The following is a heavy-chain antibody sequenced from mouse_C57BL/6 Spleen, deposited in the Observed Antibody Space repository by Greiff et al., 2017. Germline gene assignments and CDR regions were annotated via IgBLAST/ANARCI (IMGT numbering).Heavy chain of an antibody. CDR2: IDPEDGDT. V-gene: IGHV14-1*01. J-gene: IGHJ2*01. CDR1: GFNIKDYY. CDR3: TTYYGSSLYYFGY. D-gene: IGHD1-1*01. Sequence: EVQLQQSGAELVRPGASVKLSCTASGFNIKDYYMHWVKQRPEQGLEWIGRIDPEDGDTEYAPKFQGKATMTADTSSNTAYLQLSSLTSEDTAVYYCTTYYGSSLYYFGYWGQGTTLTVSS.